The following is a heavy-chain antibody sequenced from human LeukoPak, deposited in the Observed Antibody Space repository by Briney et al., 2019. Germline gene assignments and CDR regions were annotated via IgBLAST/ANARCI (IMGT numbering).Heavy chain of an antibody. CDR1: GFTFSTYW. CDR3: ARGRSGEFDY. D-gene: IGHD3-10*01. CDR2: INTDGSNT. Sequence: GGSLRLSCAVSGFTFSTYWMHWVRQAPGKGLVWVSRINTDGSNTNYADSVKGRFTISRDNAKNTLYLQMNSLRVEDTAVYYCARGRSGEFDYWGQGTLVTVSS. J-gene: IGHJ4*02. V-gene: IGHV3-74*01.